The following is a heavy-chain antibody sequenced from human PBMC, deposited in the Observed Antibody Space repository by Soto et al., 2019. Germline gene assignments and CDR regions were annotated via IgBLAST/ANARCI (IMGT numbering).Heavy chain of an antibody. V-gene: IGHV1-8*01. CDR2: MNPGSGDT. J-gene: IGHJ5*02. Sequence: ASVKVSRKASGYSFTSNDVSWVRQATGQGLEWMGWMNPGSGDTGYAQKFQGRVTMTRDISIATAYMELSSLRSDDTAIYYCARMETFGSLNWFDPWGQGTLVTVSS. CDR1: GYSFTSND. D-gene: IGHD3-16*01. CDR3: ARMETFGSLNWFDP.